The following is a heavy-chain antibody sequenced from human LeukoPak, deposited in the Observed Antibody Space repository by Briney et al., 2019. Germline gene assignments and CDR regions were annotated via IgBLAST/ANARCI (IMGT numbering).Heavy chain of an antibody. Sequence: SSETLSLTCTVSGGSVSSGNYYWSWIRQPPGKGLEWIGYISYSGSTQYNPSLKSRVTISVDTSKKQFSLKLSSVTTADTAVYYCAREVFVGTAVDYWGQGTLVTVSS. V-gene: IGHV4-61*01. CDR3: AREVFVGTAVDY. D-gene: IGHD5-18*01. CDR1: GGSVSSGNYY. J-gene: IGHJ4*02. CDR2: ISYSGST.